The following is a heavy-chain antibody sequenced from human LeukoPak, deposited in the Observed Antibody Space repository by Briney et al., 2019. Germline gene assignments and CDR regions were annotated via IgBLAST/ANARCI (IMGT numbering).Heavy chain of an antibody. J-gene: IGHJ4*02. Sequence: PSETLSLTCTISGGSISSNYWSWIRQPPGKGLEWIGYCHYSGNTNYNPSLKSRATISVDMSKNQFSLTLNSVTAADTAVYYCTRENRPFCPFAYWGQGILVTVSS. CDR3: TRENRPFCPFAY. CDR2: CHYSGNT. CDR1: GGSISSNY. D-gene: IGHD2/OR15-2a*01. V-gene: IGHV4-59*12.